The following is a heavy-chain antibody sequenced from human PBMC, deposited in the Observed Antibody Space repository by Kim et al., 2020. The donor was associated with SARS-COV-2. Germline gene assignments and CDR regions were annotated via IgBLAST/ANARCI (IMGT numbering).Heavy chain of an antibody. Sequence: GSLRLSCAASGFTFSDYGMTWVRQAPGMGLEWVSHITKSGDTYYTDSVRGRFAVSRDNSKNTLSLQMNSLRAEDTAIYYCAKGPDFDYWGQGTLVTVSS. CDR3: AKGPDFDY. V-gene: IGHV3-23*01. CDR1: GFTFSDYG. J-gene: IGHJ4*02. CDR2: ITKSGDT.